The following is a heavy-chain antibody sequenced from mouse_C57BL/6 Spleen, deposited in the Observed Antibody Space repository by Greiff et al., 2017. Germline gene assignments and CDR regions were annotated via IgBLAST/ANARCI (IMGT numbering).Heavy chain of an antibody. CDR2: IDPENGDT. CDR1: GFNIKDDY. V-gene: IGHV14-4*01. Sequence: EVQLVESGAELVRPGASVKLSRTASGFNIKDDYMHWVKQRPEQGLEWIGWIDPENGDTEYASKFQGKATITADTSSNTAYLQLSSLTSEDTAVYYCTTYYYGSSSWFAYWGQGTLVTVSA. D-gene: IGHD1-1*01. J-gene: IGHJ3*01. CDR3: TTYYYGSSSWFAY.